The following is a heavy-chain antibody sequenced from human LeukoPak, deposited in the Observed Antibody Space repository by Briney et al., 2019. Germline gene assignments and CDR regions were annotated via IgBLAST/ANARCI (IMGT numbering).Heavy chain of an antibody. D-gene: IGHD6-13*01. CDR1: GFAFSTYW. V-gene: IGHV3-74*01. CDR3: ARARRGLSTSWYFTLDY. Sequence: PGGSLRLSCAASGFAFSTYWMHWVRQAPGKGLVWVSRINSDGSTTTYADSVKGRFTISRDNAKNTLYLQMNNLRADDTAVSYCARARRGLSTSWYFTLDYWGQGTLVTVSS. J-gene: IGHJ4*02. CDR2: INSDGSTT.